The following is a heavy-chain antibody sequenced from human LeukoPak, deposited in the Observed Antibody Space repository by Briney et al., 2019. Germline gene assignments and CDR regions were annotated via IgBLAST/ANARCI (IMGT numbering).Heavy chain of an antibody. V-gene: IGHV3-21*01. J-gene: IGHJ6*02. CDR3: ARAGFGGSSAYYYYGMDV. D-gene: IGHD1-26*01. CDR1: GFTFSSYS. CDR2: ISSSSSYI. Sequence: GGSLRLSCAASGFTFSSYSMNWVRQAPGKGLEWVSSISSSSSYIYYADSVKGRFTISRDNAKNSLYLQMNSLRAEDTAVYYCARAGFGGSSAYYYYGMDVWGQGTTVTVSS.